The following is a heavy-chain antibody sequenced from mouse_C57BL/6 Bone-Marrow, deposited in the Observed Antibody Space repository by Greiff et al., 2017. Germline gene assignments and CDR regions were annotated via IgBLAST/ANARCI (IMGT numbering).Heavy chain of an antibody. CDR3: ARADDGFELAY. CDR2: FHPYNDDT. Sequence: QVQLQQSGAELVKPGASVKMSCKASGYTFTTYPIEWLKQTHGKSLEWIGNFHPYNDDTKYNEKFKGKATLTVDKSSSTVYLELSRLTSDDSAVYCCARADDGFELAYWGQGTLVTVSA. J-gene: IGHJ3*01. V-gene: IGHV1-47*01. D-gene: IGHD2-3*01. CDR1: GYTFTTYP.